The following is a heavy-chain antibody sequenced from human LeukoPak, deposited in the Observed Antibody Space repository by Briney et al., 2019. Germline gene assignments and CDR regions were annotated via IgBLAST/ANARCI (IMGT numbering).Heavy chain of an antibody. J-gene: IGHJ4*02. CDR3: ATRKLGNDY. CDR1: GGSISTYY. CDR2: IYYTGT. V-gene: IGHV4-59*01. Sequence: SETLSLTCTVSGGSISTYYWNWIRQPPGKGLEWIGYIYYTGTSYNPSLKSRVTISADTSKNQFSLNLSSVTAADTAVYYCATRKLGNDYWGQGTLVTVSS. D-gene: IGHD7-27*01.